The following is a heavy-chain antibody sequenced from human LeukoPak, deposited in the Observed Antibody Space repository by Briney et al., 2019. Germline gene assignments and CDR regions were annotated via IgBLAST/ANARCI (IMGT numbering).Heavy chain of an antibody. J-gene: IGHJ3*02. CDR1: GFTVSSDS. Sequence: GGSLRLSCTVSGFTVSSDSMSWVRQAPGKGLEWVSFIYSGGSTHYSDSVKGRFTISRDNSKNTLYLQMNSLRAEDTAVYYCAKDPGVGATHDQIDIWGQGTMVTVSS. CDR2: IYSGGST. V-gene: IGHV3-53*01. CDR3: AKDPGVGATHDQIDI. D-gene: IGHD1-26*01.